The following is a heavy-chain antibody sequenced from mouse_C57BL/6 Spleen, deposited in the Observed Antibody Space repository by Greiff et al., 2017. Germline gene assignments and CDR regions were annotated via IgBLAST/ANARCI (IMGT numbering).Heavy chain of an antibody. CDR2: IDPETGGT. J-gene: IGHJ4*01. Sequence: LVESGAELVRPGASVTLSCKASGYTFTDYEMHWVKQTPVHGLEWIGAIDPETGGTAYNQKFKGKAILTADKSSSTAYMELRSLTSEDSAVYYCTSSRLNYAMDYWDQGTSVAVSS. V-gene: IGHV1-15*01. CDR3: TSSRLNYAMDY. CDR1: GYTFTDYE.